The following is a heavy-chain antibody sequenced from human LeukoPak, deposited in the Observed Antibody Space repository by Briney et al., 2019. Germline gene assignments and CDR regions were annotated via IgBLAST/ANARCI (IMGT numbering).Heavy chain of an antibody. Sequence: SETLSLTCAVYGGSFSGYYWSWIRQPPGKGLEWIGEINHSGSTNYNPSLKSRVTISVDTSKNQFSLKLSSVTAADTAVYYCARVNTVLLWFGEFSDWFGPWGQGTLVTVSS. CDR1: GGSFSGYY. CDR3: ARVNTVLLWFGEFSDWFGP. V-gene: IGHV4-34*01. CDR2: INHSGST. J-gene: IGHJ5*02. D-gene: IGHD3-10*01.